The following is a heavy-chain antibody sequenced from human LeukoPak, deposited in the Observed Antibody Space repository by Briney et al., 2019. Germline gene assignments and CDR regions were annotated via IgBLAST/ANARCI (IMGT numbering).Heavy chain of an antibody. Sequence: GGSLRLSCAASGFTFSSYGMHWVRQAPGKGLEWVAVISYDGNNKYYADSVKGRFTISRDNSKNSLYLQMNSLRAEDTAVYYCATERAGERPRPLLSYYYMDVWGKGTTVTISS. D-gene: IGHD3-16*01. J-gene: IGHJ6*03. V-gene: IGHV3-30*03. CDR1: GFTFSSYG. CDR2: ISYDGNNK. CDR3: ATERAGERPRPLLSYYYMDV.